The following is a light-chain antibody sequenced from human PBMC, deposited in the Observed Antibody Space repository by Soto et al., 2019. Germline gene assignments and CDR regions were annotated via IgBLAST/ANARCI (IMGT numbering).Light chain of an antibody. CDR3: CSYAGSPV. J-gene: IGLJ3*02. CDR1: SSDVGSYNL. V-gene: IGLV2-23*02. CDR2: EVS. Sequence: QSALTQPASVSGSPGQSITLSCTGTSSDVGSYNLVSWYQQHPGKAPKLMIYEVSKRPSGVSNRFSGSKSGNTASLTISGLQAEDEADYYCCSYAGSPVFGGGTKVTVL.